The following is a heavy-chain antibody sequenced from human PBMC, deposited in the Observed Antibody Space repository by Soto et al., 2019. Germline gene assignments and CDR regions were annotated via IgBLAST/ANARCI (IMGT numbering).Heavy chain of an antibody. CDR2: ISAHNGNT. D-gene: IGHD2-8*01. Sequence: QVHLVQSGAEVKKTVASVKVSCKGSGYAFTTYGITWVRQAPGQGLEWMGWISAHNGNTNYAQKRWVIINGSRHTSTWRLLLEPTSLRTDDRAVYYCARGMYGDYWGQRALVTVSS. J-gene: IGHJ4*02. CDR3: ARGMYGDY. V-gene: IGHV1-18*01. CDR1: GYAFTTYG.